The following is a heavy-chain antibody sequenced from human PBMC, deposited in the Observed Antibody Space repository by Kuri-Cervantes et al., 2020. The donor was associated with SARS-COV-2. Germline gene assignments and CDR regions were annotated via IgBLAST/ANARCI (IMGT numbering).Heavy chain of an antibody. J-gene: IGHJ5*02. D-gene: IGHD3-22*01. Sequence: SVKVSCKASGGTFSSYAISWVRQAPGQGLEWMGGIIPIFGTANYAQKFQGRVTITTDESTSTAYMELSSLRSEDTAVYYCASYRSGYYYVLENWFDPWGQGTRGPSPQ. CDR1: GGTFSSYA. CDR3: ASYRSGYYYVLENWFDP. V-gene: IGHV1-69*05. CDR2: IIPIFGTA.